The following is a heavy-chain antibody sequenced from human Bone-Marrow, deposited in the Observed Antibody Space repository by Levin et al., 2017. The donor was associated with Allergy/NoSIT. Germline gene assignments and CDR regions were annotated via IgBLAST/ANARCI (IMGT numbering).Heavy chain of an antibody. Sequence: PGGSLRLSCAASGFTFSNYAMTWVRQAPGKGLEWVSTITSRSGSATHYADSVKGRLTISRDNSKNTLYLQMNSLRAEDTAVYYCVKDVLSYPYYWGQGTLVTVSS. CDR2: ITSRSGSAT. CDR3: VKDVLSYPYY. D-gene: IGHD3-10*01. CDR1: GFTFSNYA. V-gene: IGHV3-23*01. J-gene: IGHJ4*02.